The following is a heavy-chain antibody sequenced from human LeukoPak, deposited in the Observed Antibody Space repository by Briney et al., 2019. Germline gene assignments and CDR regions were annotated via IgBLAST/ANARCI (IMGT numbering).Heavy chain of an antibody. Sequence: SETLSLTCTVSGGSISSYYWSWIRQPPGKGLEWIGYIYDGGSTNYNSSLKSRITISVDTSKNQFSLKLNSVTAADTAVYYCARGSSWYADWGQGTLVTVSS. V-gene: IGHV4-59*01. CDR2: IYDGGST. D-gene: IGHD6-13*01. CDR3: ARGSSWYAD. CDR1: GGSISSYY. J-gene: IGHJ4*02.